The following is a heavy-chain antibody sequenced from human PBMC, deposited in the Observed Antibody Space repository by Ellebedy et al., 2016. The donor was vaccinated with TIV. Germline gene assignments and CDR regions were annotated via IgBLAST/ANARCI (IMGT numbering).Heavy chain of an antibody. D-gene: IGHD1-1*01. CDR3: AKEPKVHAGPWYFDL. Sequence: GESLKISCAASGFTFSNYGMHWVRRAPGKGLELMAVVSYEGSVQYYRDSVKGRFNISRDNSKNTVYLQMNRPRAEDTAVYYCAKEPKVHAGPWYFDLWGRGTLVTVSS. V-gene: IGHV3-30*18. J-gene: IGHJ2*01. CDR1: GFTFSNYG. CDR2: VSYEGSVQ.